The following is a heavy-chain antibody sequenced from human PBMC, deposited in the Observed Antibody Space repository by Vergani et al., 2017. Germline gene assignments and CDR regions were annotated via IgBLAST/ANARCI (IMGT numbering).Heavy chain of an antibody. CDR3: AGGDYGILTSYRC. Sequence: QVQVVQSGAEVKKSGASVKVSCKTSGYTFSNYYMHWVRQAPGQGLEWMGIINPSGGHTNYAQKFQGRVTMTRDTSTSTVYMELSSLRSEDTAIYYCAGGDYGILTSYRCWGQGTLVTV. CDR2: INPSGGHT. D-gene: IGHD3-9*01. J-gene: IGHJ4*02. CDR1: GYTFSNYY. V-gene: IGHV1-46*03.